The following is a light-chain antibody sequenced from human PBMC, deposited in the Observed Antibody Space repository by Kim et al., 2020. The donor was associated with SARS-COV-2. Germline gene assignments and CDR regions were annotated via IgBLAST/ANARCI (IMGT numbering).Light chain of an antibody. CDR2: GTS. V-gene: IGKV3-20*01. CDR1: HSVCTSY. J-gene: IGKJ5*01. CDR3: QQYGNSLIT. Sequence: SPGERATLSCRASHSVCTSYLAWYPQRPGQTPRVLTYGTSTRATDIPDRFTGGGSGTDFTLTISRLGTEDFAVYYCQQYGNSLITFGQGTRLEIK.